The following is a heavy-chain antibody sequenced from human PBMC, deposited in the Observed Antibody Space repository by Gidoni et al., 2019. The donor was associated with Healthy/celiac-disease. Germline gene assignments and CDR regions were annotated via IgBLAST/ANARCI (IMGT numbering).Heavy chain of an antibody. CDR3: AKARVRTHQTFDY. V-gene: IGHV3-23*01. CDR1: GFTFSSYA. J-gene: IGHJ4*02. D-gene: IGHD1-1*01. Sequence: EVQLLESGGGLVQPGGSLRLSCAASGFTFSSYAISWVRQAPGKGLEWVSAISGSGGSTYYADSVKGRFTISRDNSKNTLYLQMNSLRAEDTAVYYCAKARVRTHQTFDYWGQGTLVTVSS. CDR2: ISGSGGST.